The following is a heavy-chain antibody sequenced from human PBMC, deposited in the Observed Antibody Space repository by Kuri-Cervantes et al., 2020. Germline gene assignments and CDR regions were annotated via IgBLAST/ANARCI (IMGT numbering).Heavy chain of an antibody. J-gene: IGHJ1*01. D-gene: IGHD6-19*01. V-gene: IGHV3-23*01. CDR2: ISGSGGST. CDR1: GFTFSSYA. CDR3: AKLVGRSSDSPGQC. Sequence: LSLTCAASGFTFSSYAMSWVRQAPGKGLEWVSAISGSGGSTYYADSVKGRFTISRDNSKNTLRLQMNTLRAEDTAVYYCAKLVGRSSDSPGQCWGQGTLVTVSS.